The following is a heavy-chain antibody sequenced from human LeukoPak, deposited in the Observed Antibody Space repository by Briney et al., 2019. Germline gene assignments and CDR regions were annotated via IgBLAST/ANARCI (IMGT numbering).Heavy chain of an antibody. CDR3: AELGITMIGGV. Sequence: GGSLRLSCAASGFTFSSYWMHWVRQAPGKGLVWVSRINSVGSSTSYADSVKGRFTISRDNAKNSLYLQMNSLRAEDTAVYYCAELGITMIGGVWGKGTTVTISS. CDR1: GFTFSSYW. V-gene: IGHV3-74*01. J-gene: IGHJ6*04. CDR2: INSVGSST. D-gene: IGHD3-10*02.